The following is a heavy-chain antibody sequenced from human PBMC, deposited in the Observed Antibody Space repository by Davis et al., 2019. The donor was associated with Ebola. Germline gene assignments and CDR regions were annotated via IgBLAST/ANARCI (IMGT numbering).Heavy chain of an antibody. J-gene: IGHJ6*03. CDR3: AGGGNYYYMDV. V-gene: IGHV4-59*01. D-gene: IGHD1-1*01. CDR2: IYYSGST. Sequence: PSETLSLTCTVSGGSISSYYWSWIRQPPGKGLEWIGYIYYSGSTNYNPSLKSRVTISVDTSKNQFSLKLSSVTAADTAVYYCAGGGNYYYMDVWGKGTTVTVSS. CDR1: GGSISSYY.